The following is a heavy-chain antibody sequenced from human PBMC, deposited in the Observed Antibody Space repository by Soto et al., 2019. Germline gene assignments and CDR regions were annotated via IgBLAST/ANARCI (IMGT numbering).Heavy chain of an antibody. CDR1: GFTFTRYS. J-gene: IGHJ4*02. V-gene: IGHV3-21*06. CDR3: ARESEDLTSNFDY. CDR2: ISSTTNYI. Sequence: SLRLSCAASGFTFTRYSMNWVRQAPGKWLEWVSSISSTTNYIYYGDAMKGRFTISRDNAKNSLYLEMNSLRAEDTAVYYYARESEDLTSNFDYWGQGTLVTVSS.